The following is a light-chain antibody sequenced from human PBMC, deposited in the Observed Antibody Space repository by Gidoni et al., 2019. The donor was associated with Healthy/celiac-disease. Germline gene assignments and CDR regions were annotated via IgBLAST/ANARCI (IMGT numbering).Light chain of an antibody. CDR3: QQANSFPIT. V-gene: IGKV1-12*01. J-gene: IGKJ5*01. CDR1: QRISSW. Sequence: DIQMTHSPSSVSASVGDRVTITCRASQRISSWLDWYQQKPGKAPNLLIYAASSLQSGVPSRFSGSGSGTDFTLTIRSLQPEDCATYYCQQANSFPITFGQGTRLEIK. CDR2: AAS.